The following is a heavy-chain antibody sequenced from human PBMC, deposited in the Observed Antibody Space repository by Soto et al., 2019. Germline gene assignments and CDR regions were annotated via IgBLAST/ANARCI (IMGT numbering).Heavy chain of an antibody. Sequence: GGSLRLSCAASGFTFSSYDMHWVRQATGKGLEWVSAIGTAGDTYYPGSVKGRFTISRENAKNSLYLQMNSLRAEDTAVYYCARAPGWFGEEMNAFDIWGQGTMVTVSS. V-gene: IGHV3-13*01. CDR2: IGTAGDT. CDR3: ARAPGWFGEEMNAFDI. CDR1: GFTFSSYD. D-gene: IGHD3-10*01. J-gene: IGHJ3*02.